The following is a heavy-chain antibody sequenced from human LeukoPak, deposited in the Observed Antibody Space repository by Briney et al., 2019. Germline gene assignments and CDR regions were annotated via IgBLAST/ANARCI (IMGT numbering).Heavy chain of an antibody. Sequence: SETLSLTCTVSGGSISSSSYYWGWIRQPPGKGLEWIGSIYYSGSTYYNPSLKSRVTISIDTSKNQFSLNLSSVTAADTAVYYCARLRNLTPNYYYGMDVWGQGTTVTVSS. V-gene: IGHV4-39*07. J-gene: IGHJ6*02. CDR1: GGSISSSSYY. CDR3: ARLRNLTPNYYYGMDV. CDR2: IYYSGST. D-gene: IGHD1-14*01.